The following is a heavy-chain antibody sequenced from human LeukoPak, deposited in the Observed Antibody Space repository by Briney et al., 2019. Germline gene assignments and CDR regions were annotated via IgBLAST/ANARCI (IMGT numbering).Heavy chain of an antibody. CDR3: AKSPREY. Sequence: GGSLRLSCAASGFTSGSSAMSWVRQAPGKGLEWVSGISRSGDSRYYAASVKGRFTISRDNSKNSLFLQMDSLRAEDTAVYYCAKSPREYWGQGTLVTVSS. J-gene: IGHJ4*02. V-gene: IGHV3-23*01. CDR2: ISRSGDSR. CDR1: GFTSGSSA. D-gene: IGHD5-24*01.